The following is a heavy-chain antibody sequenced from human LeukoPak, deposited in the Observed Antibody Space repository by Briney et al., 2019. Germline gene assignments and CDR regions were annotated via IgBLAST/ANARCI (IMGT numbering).Heavy chain of an antibody. D-gene: IGHD3-22*01. Sequence: PSETLSLTCAVSGYSISSGYYWGWIRQPPGKGLEWIGSIYHSGSTYYNPSLKSRVTISVDTSKNQFSLKLRSVTAADTAVYYCARIMGFSGYYSKYYFDYWGQGTLVAVSS. CDR2: IYHSGST. J-gene: IGHJ4*02. V-gene: IGHV4-38-2*01. CDR3: ARIMGFSGYYSKYYFDY. CDR1: GYSISSGYY.